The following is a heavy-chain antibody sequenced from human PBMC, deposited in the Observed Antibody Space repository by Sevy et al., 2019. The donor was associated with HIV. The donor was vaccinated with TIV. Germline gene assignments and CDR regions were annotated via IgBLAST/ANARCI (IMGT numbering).Heavy chain of an antibody. CDR3: ARPRFLEWLSSAAFDI. CDR1: GFVFSSYA. D-gene: IGHD3-3*01. Sequence: GGSLRLSCTASGFVFSSYAMHWVRQAPGKGLEWVASIAYDGSNKNYADSVKGRFTLSRDNSKNTLYLQMNSLGAEDTAVYYCARPRFLEWLSSAAFDIWGQGTMVTVSS. V-gene: IGHV3-30*04. CDR2: IAYDGSNK. J-gene: IGHJ3*02.